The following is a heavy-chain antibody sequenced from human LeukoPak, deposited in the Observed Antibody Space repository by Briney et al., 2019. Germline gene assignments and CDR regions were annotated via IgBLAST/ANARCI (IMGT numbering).Heavy chain of an antibody. V-gene: IGHV1-3*01. J-gene: IGHJ4*02. CDR1: GYTFTSGA. CDR3: AGGAELLPNLDY. Sequence: ASVNVSCTASGYTFTSGAMHWVRQAPGQRLEWVGWINAGNGNTKYSQKFQGRVTITRDTSTSTAYTELSSLRSADTAVYYCAGGAELLPNLDYWGQGTLVTVSS. CDR2: INAGNGNT. D-gene: IGHD1-26*01.